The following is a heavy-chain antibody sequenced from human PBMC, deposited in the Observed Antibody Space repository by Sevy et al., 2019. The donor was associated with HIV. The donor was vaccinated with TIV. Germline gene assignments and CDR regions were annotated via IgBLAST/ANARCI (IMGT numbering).Heavy chain of an antibody. Sequence: GGSLRLSCAASGFRFSSYGMNWVRHAPGKGLEWVAFLPYDGSKEDYAASVKGRFTISRDNSKNTLYLQMNSLRVDDTAVYYCTKDMVTFGGIIANSPGGFDIWGQGTMVTVSS. D-gene: IGHD3-16*02. CDR3: TKDMVTFGGIIANSPGGFDI. J-gene: IGHJ3*02. V-gene: IGHV3-30*02. CDR1: GFRFSSYG. CDR2: LPYDGSKE.